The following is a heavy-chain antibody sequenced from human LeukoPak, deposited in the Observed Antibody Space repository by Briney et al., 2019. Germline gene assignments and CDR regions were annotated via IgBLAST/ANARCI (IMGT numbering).Heavy chain of an antibody. V-gene: IGHV3-21*01. CDR2: ISSSSSYI. D-gene: IGHD3-10*01. CDR3: ARVGVNGPSRQGDY. J-gene: IGHJ4*02. CDR1: GFTFSSYS. Sequence: PGGSLRLSCAASGFTFSSYSMNWVRQAPGKGLEWVSSISSSSSYIYYADSVKGRFTISRDNAKNSLYLQMNSLRAEDTAVYYCARVGVNGPSRQGDYWGQGTLVTVSS.